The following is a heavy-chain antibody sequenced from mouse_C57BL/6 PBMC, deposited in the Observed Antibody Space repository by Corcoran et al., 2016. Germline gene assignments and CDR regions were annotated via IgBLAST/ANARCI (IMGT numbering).Heavy chain of an antibody. V-gene: IGHV1-15*01. Sequence: QDQLQQSGAELVRPGASVTLSCKASGYTFTDYEMHWVKQTPVHGLEWIGAIDPETGGTAYNQKFKGKSILTADKSSSTAYRELRSLTSEDSAVYYWTRGGDYYGSPSYYFDSWGQGTTLTVSS. D-gene: IGHD1-1*01. CDR3: TRGGDYYGSPSYYFDS. CDR1: GYTFTDYE. J-gene: IGHJ2*01. CDR2: IDPETGGT.